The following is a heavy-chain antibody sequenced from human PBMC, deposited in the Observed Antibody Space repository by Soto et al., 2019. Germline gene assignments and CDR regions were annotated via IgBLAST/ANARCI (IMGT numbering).Heavy chain of an antibody. J-gene: IGHJ4*02. CDR3: ASSGYSYGRYPDY. Sequence: PSETLSLTCTVSGGSVDRGDYYWGWIRQPPGKGLERIGSIYYSGSTYYNPSLKSRVTISVDTSKNQFSLKLSSVTAADTAVYYCASSGYSYGRYPDYWGQGTLVTVSS. CDR1: GGSVDRGDYY. CDR2: IYYSGST. V-gene: IGHV4-39*01. D-gene: IGHD5-18*01.